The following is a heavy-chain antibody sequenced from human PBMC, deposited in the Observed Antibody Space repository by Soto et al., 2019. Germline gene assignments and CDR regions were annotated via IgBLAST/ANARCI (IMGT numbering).Heavy chain of an antibody. Sequence: QVQLQESGPGLVKPSQTLSLTCAVSGGSISSGDYWWSWIRQPPRKGLEWIGYIYHSGTTYSNPSLQSRVTISVDTSKNQFSLNLSSVTDADTAVYYCARAIGGDYYFDYWGHGTLVTVSS. V-gene: IGHV4-30-4*01. CDR2: IYHSGTT. CDR1: GGSISSGDYW. J-gene: IGHJ4*01. CDR3: ARAIGGDYYFDY. D-gene: IGHD4-17*01.